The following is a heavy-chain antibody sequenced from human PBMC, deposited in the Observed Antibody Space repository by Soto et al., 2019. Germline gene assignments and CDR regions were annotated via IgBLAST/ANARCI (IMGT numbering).Heavy chain of an antibody. CDR3: ARGVCSTSCYTRGMEV. CDR1: GGTFSSYA. D-gene: IGHD2-2*02. CDR2: IIPIFGTA. J-gene: IGHJ6*02. V-gene: IGHV1-69*01. Sequence: QVQLVQSGAELKKPGSSVKVSCKASGGTFSSYAISWVRQAPGQGLEWMGGIIPIFGTANYAKKFQCRVTITSGESTSTAYMELSSRRSDDTAGYYCARGVCSTSCYTRGMEVWGQGTTVTVSS.